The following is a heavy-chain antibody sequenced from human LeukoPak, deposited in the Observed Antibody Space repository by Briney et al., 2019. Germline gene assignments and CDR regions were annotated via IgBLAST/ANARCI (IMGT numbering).Heavy chain of an antibody. CDR1: GYRLTDDY. D-gene: IGHD3-16*01. CDR3: APTSEAYTSNWSV. V-gene: IGHV1-2*02. J-gene: IGHJ4*02. Sequence: ASVKVSCKTSGYRLTDDYIHWVRQAPGQGLEWMGWINPDTDFTNYAPKFRGRVIMTRDTSISTAYMEVRRLTFDDTAIYYCAPTSEAYTSNWSVWGQGTLVTVSP. CDR2: INPDTDFT.